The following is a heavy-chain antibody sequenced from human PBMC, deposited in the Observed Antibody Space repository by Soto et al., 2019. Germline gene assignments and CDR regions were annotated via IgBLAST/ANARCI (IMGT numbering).Heavy chain of an antibody. V-gene: IGHV1-8*01. CDR3: AKVSRKGSAIDFDY. J-gene: IGHJ4*02. D-gene: IGHD3-10*01. Sequence: QVQLVQSGAELKKPGASVKVSCKASGYTFSNYDMNWVRQATGQGPEWMGWVNPNNGDTGYAQKFQGRVTLTTDISTTTAYMELTSLRSEDTAIYYCAKVSRKGSAIDFDYLGQGTLITVSS. CDR2: VNPNNGDT. CDR1: GYTFSNYD.